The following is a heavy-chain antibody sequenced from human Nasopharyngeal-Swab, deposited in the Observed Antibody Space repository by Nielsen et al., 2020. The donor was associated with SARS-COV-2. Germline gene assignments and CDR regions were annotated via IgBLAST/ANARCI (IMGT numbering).Heavy chain of an antibody. CDR2: INHSGST. CDR1: GGSFSGYY. D-gene: IGHD3-16*01. V-gene: IGHV4-34*01. J-gene: IGHJ5*02. Sequence: SETLSLTCAVYGGSFSGYYWSWIRQPPGKGLEWIGEINHSGSTNYNPSLKSRVTISVDTSKNQFSLKLSSVTAADTAVYYCARRDSPGGLDPWGQGTLVTVSS. CDR3: ARRDSPGGLDP.